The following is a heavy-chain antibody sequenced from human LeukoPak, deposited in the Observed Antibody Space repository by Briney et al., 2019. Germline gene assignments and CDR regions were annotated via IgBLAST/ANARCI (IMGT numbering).Heavy chain of an antibody. V-gene: IGHV4-39*07. J-gene: IGHJ4*02. Sequence: PSETLSLTCTVSGGSISSSSYYWGWIRQPPGKGLEWIGSIYYSGSTYYNPSLKSRVTISVDTSKNQFSLKLSSVTAADTAVYYCARVVSSGGPPIDYWGQGTLVTVSS. CDR1: GGSISSSSYY. CDR2: IYYSGST. D-gene: IGHD3-10*01. CDR3: ARVVSSGGPPIDY.